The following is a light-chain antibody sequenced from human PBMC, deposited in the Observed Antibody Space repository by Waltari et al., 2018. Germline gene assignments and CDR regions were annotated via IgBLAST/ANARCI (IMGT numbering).Light chain of an antibody. CDR3: QEYDSLPVT. CDR2: KAS. Sequence: DIQMTQSPSTLSASVGDRVTITCRASQSVHNNLAWYQQKPGKAPKVLIHKASSLESGVPSRFSGSGYGTEFTLTISSLQPDDFATYYCQEYDSLPVTFGGGTKVEIK. CDR1: QSVHNN. J-gene: IGKJ4*01. V-gene: IGKV1-5*03.